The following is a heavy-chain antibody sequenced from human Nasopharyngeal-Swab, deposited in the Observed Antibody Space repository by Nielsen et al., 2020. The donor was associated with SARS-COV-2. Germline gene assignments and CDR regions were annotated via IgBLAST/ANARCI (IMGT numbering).Heavy chain of an antibody. J-gene: IGHJ2*01. CDR3: AKVSGYSYGTYWYFDL. Sequence: SLKISCAASGFTFDGYAMHWVRQAPGKGLEWVSGISWNSGSIGYADSVKGRFTISRDNAKNSLYLQMNSLRAEDTALYYCAKVSGYSYGTYWYFDLWGRGTLVTVSS. CDR2: ISWNSGSI. V-gene: IGHV3-9*01. D-gene: IGHD5-18*01. CDR1: GFTFDGYA.